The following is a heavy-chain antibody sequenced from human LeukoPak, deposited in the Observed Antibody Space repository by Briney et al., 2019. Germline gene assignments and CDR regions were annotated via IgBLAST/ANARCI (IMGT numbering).Heavy chain of an antibody. CDR1: GFTFSSYG. J-gene: IGHJ4*02. CDR2: ISGSGGST. V-gene: IGHV3-23*01. CDR3: AKESYYDSSGYYVLDY. D-gene: IGHD3-22*01. Sequence: PGGSLRLSCAASGFTFSSYGMSWVRQAPGKGLEWVSAISGSGGSTYYADSVKGRFTISRDNSKNTLYLQMNSLRAEDTAVYYCAKESYYDSSGYYVLDYWGQGTLVTVSS.